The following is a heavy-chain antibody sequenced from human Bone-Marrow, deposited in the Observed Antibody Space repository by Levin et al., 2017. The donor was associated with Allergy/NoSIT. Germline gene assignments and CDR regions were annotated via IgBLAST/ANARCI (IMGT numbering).Heavy chain of an antibody. J-gene: IGHJ4*02. Sequence: GASVKVSCKGSGFSFTSYWIAWVRQMPGKGLEWIGIIFPADSDTRYSPSFQGQVRMSADKSINTAYLQWSSLKVSDTAIYYCARYGSGDYYWGQGTLVTVSS. D-gene: IGHD3-10*01. CDR2: IFPADSDT. CDR3: ARYGSGDYY. V-gene: IGHV5-51*03. CDR1: GFSFTSYW.